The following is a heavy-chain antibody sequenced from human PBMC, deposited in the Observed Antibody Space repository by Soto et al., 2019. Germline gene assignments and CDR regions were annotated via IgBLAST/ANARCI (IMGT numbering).Heavy chain of an antibody. CDR2: IIPIFGTA. Sequence: QVQLVQSGAEVKKPGSSVTVSCKASGGTFSSYTISWVRQAPGQGLEWMGGIIPIFGTANYAQKFQGRVTITADEFTITAYMELSSLRSEDTAVYYCARGNQRWLQLWYFDLWGRGTLVTVSS. V-gene: IGHV1-69*12. CDR3: ARGNQRWLQLWYFDL. J-gene: IGHJ2*01. CDR1: GGTFSSYT. D-gene: IGHD5-12*01.